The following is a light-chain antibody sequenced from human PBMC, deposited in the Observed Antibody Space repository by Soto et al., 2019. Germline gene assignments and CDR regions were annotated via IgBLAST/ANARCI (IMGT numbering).Light chain of an antibody. V-gene: IGKV3-20*01. Sequence: GLTQYTGPLSLSPGEKATLSCRASQSASSYLAWYQQKPGQAPRLLIYGASSRATGIPDRFSGSGSGTDFTLTISRLEPEDFAVYYCHQYGSSPPITFGQGTRLDIK. CDR2: GAS. J-gene: IGKJ5*01. CDR1: QSASSY. CDR3: HQYGSSPPIT.